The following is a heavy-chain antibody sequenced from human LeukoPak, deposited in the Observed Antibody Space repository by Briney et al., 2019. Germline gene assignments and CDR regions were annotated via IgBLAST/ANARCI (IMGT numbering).Heavy chain of an antibody. CDR2: ISSSSSTI. Sequence: GGSLRLSCAASGFTFSSYELYWVRQAPGKGLECISYISSSSSTIKYADSVRGRFTISRADARESLFLQMNSLRAEDTAIYYCGASRQFVGAFDIWGQGTLVTVSS. CDR1: GFTFSSYE. V-gene: IGHV3-48*03. D-gene: IGHD3-10*01. J-gene: IGHJ3*02. CDR3: GASRQFVGAFDI.